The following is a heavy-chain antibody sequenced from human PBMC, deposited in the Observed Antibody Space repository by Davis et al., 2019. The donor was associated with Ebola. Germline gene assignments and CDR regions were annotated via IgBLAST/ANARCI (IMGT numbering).Heavy chain of an antibody. J-gene: IGHJ3*02. CDR3: AREAGGTPGLDAFDI. Sequence: LTLSCTLSAASITTYYRSWIPQPPGKGPESLRSIHYSGSPYYNPSLKSRVTISVDTSKNQFSLKLSSVTAADTAVYYCAREAGGTPGLDAFDIWGQGKMVTVSA. D-gene: IGHD1-26*01. V-gene: IGHV4-59*04. CDR1: AASITTYY. CDR2: IHYSGSP.